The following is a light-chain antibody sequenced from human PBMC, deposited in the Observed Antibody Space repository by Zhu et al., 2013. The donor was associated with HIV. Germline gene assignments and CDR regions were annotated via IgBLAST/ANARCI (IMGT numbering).Light chain of an antibody. CDR3: QQYGSSPYT. CDR2: DAS. Sequence: EIVLTQSPGTLSLSPGERATLSCRASQSVRGDFLAWYQQKPGQAPRVVIYDASSRATGIPDRFRGSGSGTDFTLSINTVEPDDSAVYYCQQYGSSPYTFGQGTKLEIK. J-gene: IGKJ2*01. CDR1: QSVRGDF. V-gene: IGKV3-20*01.